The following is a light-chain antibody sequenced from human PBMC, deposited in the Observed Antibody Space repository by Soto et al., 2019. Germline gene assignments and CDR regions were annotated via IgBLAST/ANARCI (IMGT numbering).Light chain of an antibody. CDR1: SSDVGGYDY. V-gene: IGLV2-14*01. CDR3: SSYTTSSSYV. Sequence: QSALTQPASVSGSPGQSITMSCTGTSSDVGGYDYVSWYQQHPGEVPKLIIFEVSSRPAWISNRFSASKSGNTASLTISGLQAEDEADYYCSSYTTSSSYVFGTGTKVTDL. CDR2: EVS. J-gene: IGLJ1*01.